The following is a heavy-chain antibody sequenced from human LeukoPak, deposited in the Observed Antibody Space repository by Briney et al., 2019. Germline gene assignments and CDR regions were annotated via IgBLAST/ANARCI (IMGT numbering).Heavy chain of an antibody. Sequence: SETLSLTCAVSGGSISSGGYSWSWIRQPPGKGLEWIGYIYHSGSTYYNPSLKSRVTISVDRSKNQFSLKLSSVTAADTAVYYCARVQVATISFDYWGQGTLVTVPS. CDR2: IYHSGST. CDR1: GGSISSGGYS. CDR3: ARVQVATISFDY. D-gene: IGHD5-12*01. J-gene: IGHJ4*02. V-gene: IGHV4-30-2*01.